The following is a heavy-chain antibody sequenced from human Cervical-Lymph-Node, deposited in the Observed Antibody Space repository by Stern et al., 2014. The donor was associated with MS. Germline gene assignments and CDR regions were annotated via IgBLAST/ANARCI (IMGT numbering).Heavy chain of an antibody. V-gene: IGHV3-49*03. CDR1: GFTFGDYA. CDR2: IRCYYHGGTA. D-gene: IGHD3-3*01. J-gene: IGHJ6*02. CDR3: ARGVRGADYYGMDV. Sequence: EVQLVESGGDLRQPGRSLRLSCSASGFTFGDYAIRWFRQAPGQGLTWVAFIRCYYHGGTAESAVTGKCTFSISTDDSKSIAYLQMNSLKPADADVFYCARGVRGADYYGMDVWGQGTTVTVSS.